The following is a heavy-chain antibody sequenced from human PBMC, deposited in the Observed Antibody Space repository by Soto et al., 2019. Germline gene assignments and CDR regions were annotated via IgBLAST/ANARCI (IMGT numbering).Heavy chain of an antibody. J-gene: IGHJ6*02. CDR3: ARHDWSRFYGMDV. CDR2: LHSSGTT. D-gene: IGHD2-2*01. CDR1: GHSISSSSYY. V-gene: IGHV4-39*01. Sequence: SETLSLTCTVSGHSISSSSYYWGWFRQSPGKGLEWIGSLHSSGTTYYNPSLKSRVTTFVDTSKNQFSLRAYSVTAADTAVYYCARHDWSRFYGMDVWGQGTTVTVSS.